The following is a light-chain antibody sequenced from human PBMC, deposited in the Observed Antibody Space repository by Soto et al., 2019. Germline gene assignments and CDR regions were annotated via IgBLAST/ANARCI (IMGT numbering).Light chain of an antibody. V-gene: IGLV2-14*01. Sequence: QSVLTQPASLSVSPGQSSTISCTGTSSDVGNSDYVSRYQQHPGKVPKLMIYDVSNRPSGVSNRFSGSKSGNTASLTISGLQAEDEADYYCISFTTRATYVFGTGTKVTVL. CDR2: DVS. J-gene: IGLJ1*01. CDR3: ISFTTRATYV. CDR1: SSDVGNSDY.